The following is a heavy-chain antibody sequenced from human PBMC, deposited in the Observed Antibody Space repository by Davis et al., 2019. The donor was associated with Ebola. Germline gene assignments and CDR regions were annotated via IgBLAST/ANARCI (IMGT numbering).Heavy chain of an antibody. Sequence: PGGSLRLSCAASGFTFSNHGMHWVRQAPGKGLEWVAVISYDGSNKYYADSVKGRFTISRDKSKNTLYLQMNSLRAEDTAVYYCAKDLTYSSGWYGFDYWGQGTLVTVSS. J-gene: IGHJ4*02. V-gene: IGHV3-30*18. CDR1: GFTFSNHG. CDR3: AKDLTYSSGWYGFDY. CDR2: ISYDGSNK. D-gene: IGHD6-19*01.